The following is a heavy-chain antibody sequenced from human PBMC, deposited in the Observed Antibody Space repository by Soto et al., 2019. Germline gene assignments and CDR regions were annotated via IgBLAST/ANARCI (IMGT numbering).Heavy chain of an antibody. CDR2: IYYSGST. J-gene: IGHJ5*02. D-gene: IGHD4-17*01. V-gene: IGHV4-31*03. Sequence: SETLSLTCTVSGGSISSGDYYWSWIRQHPGKGLEWIGYIYYSGSTYYNPSLKSRVTISVDTSKNQFSLKLSSVTAADTAVYYCARAHADYAGWFDPPGQGTLVTLPS. CDR1: GGSISSGDYY. CDR3: ARAHADYAGWFDP.